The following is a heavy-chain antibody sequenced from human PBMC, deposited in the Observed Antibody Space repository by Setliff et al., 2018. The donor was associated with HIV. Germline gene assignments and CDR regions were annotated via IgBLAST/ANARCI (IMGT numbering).Heavy chain of an antibody. J-gene: IGHJ4*02. CDR2: IYNSAST. CDR1: GDSISTDY. CDR3: ARHSPSDY. Sequence: SETLSLTCTVSGDSISTDYWTWIQQPPGKGLEWIGYIYNSASTSYNPSLKSRVTISVDTSKNQFSLKLSSVTAADTAVYYCARHSPSDYWGQGTLVTVPS. V-gene: IGHV4-59*08.